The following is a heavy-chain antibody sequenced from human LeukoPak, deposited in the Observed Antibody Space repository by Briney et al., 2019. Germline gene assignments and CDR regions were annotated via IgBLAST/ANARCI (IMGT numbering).Heavy chain of an antibody. V-gene: IGHV3-21*01. Sequence: GGSLRLSCAASGFTVSRNYMSWVRQAPGKGLEWVSSIGSTTTDMSYTGSVKGRFSISRDNAKNSLSLQMNSLRVEDTAVYYCTRDRLFDCWGQGTLVTVSS. J-gene: IGHJ4*02. CDR3: TRDRLFDC. D-gene: IGHD6-6*01. CDR2: IGSTTTDM. CDR1: GFTVSRNY.